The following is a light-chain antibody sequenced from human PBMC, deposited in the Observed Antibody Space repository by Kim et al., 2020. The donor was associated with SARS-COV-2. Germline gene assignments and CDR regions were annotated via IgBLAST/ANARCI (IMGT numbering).Light chain of an antibody. CDR3: QVWDSYTWP. CDR2: TDN. V-gene: IGLV3-9*01. CDR1: DIGTKN. J-gene: IGLJ3*02. Sequence: SYELTQPLSVSVALGQTARITCGGNDIGTKNVHWYQQKSGQAPVLVIYTDNHRPSEIPERFSGSNSGNTAALTISGAQVGDEADSYCQVWDSYTWPFGGG.